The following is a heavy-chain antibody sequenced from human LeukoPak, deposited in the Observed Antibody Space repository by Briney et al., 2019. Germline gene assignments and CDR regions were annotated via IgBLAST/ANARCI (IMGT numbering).Heavy chain of an antibody. D-gene: IGHD3-3*02. Sequence: GGSLRLSCAASGFTFSTKYMNWVRQAPGKGLEWVSIIYSGATTYYSDSVKGRFTISRDTSKNTLSLQMNSLRAEDTAVYFCARVGDHFHWNLDLWGRGTLVSVSS. J-gene: IGHJ2*01. CDR2: IYSGATT. V-gene: IGHV3-53*01. CDR1: GFTFSTKY. CDR3: ARVGDHFHWNLDL.